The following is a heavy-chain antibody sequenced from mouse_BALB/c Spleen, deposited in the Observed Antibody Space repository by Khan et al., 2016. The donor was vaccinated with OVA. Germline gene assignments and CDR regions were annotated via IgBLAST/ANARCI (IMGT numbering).Heavy chain of an antibody. V-gene: IGHV2-6-4*01. CDR1: GFSLSRYN. CDR2: IWGGGGT. CDR3: TRAYYRYDSYYAMDY. D-gene: IGHD2-14*01. Sequence: VELVESGPGLVAPSQSLSITCTVSGFSLSRYNVHWVRQPPGKGLEWLGMIWGGGGTDYTSALKSRLSISKDDSKRQVFLKMNSLQTDDTAMYYCTRAYYRYDSYYAMDYWGQGTSVTVSS. J-gene: IGHJ4*01.